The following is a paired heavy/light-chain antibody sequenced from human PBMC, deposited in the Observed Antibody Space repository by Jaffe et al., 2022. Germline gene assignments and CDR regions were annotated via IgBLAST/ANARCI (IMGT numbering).Light chain of an antibody. CDR3: QQYNSYPRT. V-gene: IGKV1-16*02. CDR1: QGISNY. CDR2: AAS. J-gene: IGKJ4*01. Sequence: DIQMTQSPSSLSASVGDRVTITCRASQGISNYLAWFQQKPGKAPKSLIYAASSLQSGVPSKFSGSGSGTDFTLTISSLQPEDFATYYCQQYNSYPRTFGGGTKVEIK.
Heavy chain of an antibody. D-gene: IGHD3-3*01. CDR1: GFTFSSYW. CDR2: IKQDGSEK. CDR3: TRDYDFWSGYYSGYYYYYYMDV. J-gene: IGHJ6*03. Sequence: EVQLVESGGGLVQPGGSLRLSCAASGFTFSSYWMSWVRQAPGKGLEWVANIKQDGSEKYYVDSVKGRFTISRDNAKNSLYLQMNSLRAEDTAVYYCTRDYDFWSGYYSGYYYYYYMDVWGKGTTVTVSS. V-gene: IGHV3-7*01.